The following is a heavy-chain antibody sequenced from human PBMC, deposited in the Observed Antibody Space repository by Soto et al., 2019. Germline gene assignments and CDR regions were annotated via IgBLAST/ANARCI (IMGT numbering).Heavy chain of an antibody. CDR2: MNPNSGNT. CDR3: ASEAIAAAGNYYYYGMDV. Sequence: QVQLVQSGAEVKKPGASVKVSCKASGYTFTSYDINWVRQATGQGLEWMGWMNPNSGNTGYAQKFQGRVTMTRNTSISTAYMELSRLRSEDTAVYYCASEAIAAAGNYYYYGMDVWGQGTTVTVSS. D-gene: IGHD6-13*01. CDR1: GYTFTSYD. J-gene: IGHJ6*02. V-gene: IGHV1-8*01.